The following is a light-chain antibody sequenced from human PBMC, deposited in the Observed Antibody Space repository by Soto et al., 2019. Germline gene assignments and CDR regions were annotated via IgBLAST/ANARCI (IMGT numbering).Light chain of an antibody. Sequence: QSALTQPASVSGSPGQSITISCTGTSSEVRDSNYVSWYQQHPGEAPRLMIYEVSHRPSGVSDRFSGSKSGNTASLSISGLQAEDEAHYYCSAYIRSSTLFGGGTKVTVL. CDR2: EVS. CDR3: SAYIRSSTL. J-gene: IGLJ2*01. V-gene: IGLV2-14*01. CDR1: SSEVRDSNY.